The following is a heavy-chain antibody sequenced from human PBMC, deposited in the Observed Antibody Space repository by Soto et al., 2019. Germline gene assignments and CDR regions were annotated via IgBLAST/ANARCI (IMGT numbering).Heavy chain of an antibody. CDR1: GGTFSSYA. D-gene: IGHD3-3*01. V-gene: IGHV1-69*13. J-gene: IGHJ4*02. CDR3: ARADGYDFWSGYRKFDY. CDR2: IIPIFGTA. Sequence: ASVKVSCKASGGTFSSYAISWVRQAPGQGLEWMGGIIPIFGTANYAQKFQGRVTITADESTSTAYMGLSSLRSEDTAVYYCARADGYDFWSGYRKFDYWGQGTLVTVSS.